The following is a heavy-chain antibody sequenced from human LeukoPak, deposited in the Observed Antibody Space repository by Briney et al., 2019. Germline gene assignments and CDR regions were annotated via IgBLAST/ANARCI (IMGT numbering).Heavy chain of an antibody. CDR2: LNSDGSST. J-gene: IGHJ6*02. CDR1: GFTFSSYW. CDR3: ARVLKAALPDYYGMDV. D-gene: IGHD2-15*01. Sequence: QPGVSVRLSCAASGFTFSSYWMHWVRPAPGKGVVWVSRLNSDGSSTSYAHSVKGRFTISRDNAKNTLYLQMNSLRAEDTAVYYCARVLKAALPDYYGMDVWGQGTTVTVSS. V-gene: IGHV3-74*01.